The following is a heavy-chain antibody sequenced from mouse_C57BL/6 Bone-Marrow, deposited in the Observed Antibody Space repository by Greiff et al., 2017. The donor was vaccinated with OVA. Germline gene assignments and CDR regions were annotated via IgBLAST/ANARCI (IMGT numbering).Heavy chain of an antibody. CDR3: ARDGYYARFAY. J-gene: IGHJ3*01. V-gene: IGHV5-4*01. CDR1: GFTFSSYA. CDR2: ISDGGSYT. D-gene: IGHD2-3*01. Sequence: EVQRVESGGGLVKPGGSLKLSCAASGFTFSSYAMSWVRQTPEKRLEWVATISDGGSYTYYPDNVKGRFTISRDNAKNNLYLQMSHLKSEDTAMYYCARDGYYARFAYWGQGTLVTVSA.